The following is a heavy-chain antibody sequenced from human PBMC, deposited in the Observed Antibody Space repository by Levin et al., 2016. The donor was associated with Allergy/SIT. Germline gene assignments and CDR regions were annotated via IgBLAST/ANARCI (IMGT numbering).Heavy chain of an antibody. Sequence: SETLSLTCAVYGGSFSGYYWSWIRQPPGKGLEWIGEINHSGSTNYNPSLKSRVTISVDTSKNQFSLKLSSVTAADTAVYYCATVGATTTEDYWGQGTLVTVSS. CDR1: GGSFSGYY. CDR2: INHSGST. D-gene: IGHD1-26*01. V-gene: IGHV4-34*01. J-gene: IGHJ4*02. CDR3: ATVGATTTEDY.